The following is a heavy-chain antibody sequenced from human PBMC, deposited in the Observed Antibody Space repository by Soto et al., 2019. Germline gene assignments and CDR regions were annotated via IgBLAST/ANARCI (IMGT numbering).Heavy chain of an antibody. V-gene: IGHV3-23*01. Sequence: GGSLRLSGAASGFTFSSYAMSWVRQAPGKGLEWVSAISGSGGSTYYADSVKGRFTISRDNSKNTLYLQMNSLRAEDTAVYYCAKARPSGSYWGDYYYYYGMDVWGQGTTVTVSS. CDR1: GFTFSSYA. CDR3: AKARPSGSYWGDYYYYYGMDV. J-gene: IGHJ6*02. D-gene: IGHD1-26*01. CDR2: ISGSGGST.